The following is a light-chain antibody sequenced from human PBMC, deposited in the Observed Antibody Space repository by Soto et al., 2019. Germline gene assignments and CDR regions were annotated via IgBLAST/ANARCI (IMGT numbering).Light chain of an antibody. CDR3: QQYSSYST. CDR1: QSIDSW. V-gene: IGKV1-5*03. CDR2: KTS. Sequence: DIQMTQSPSTLSASVGDRVTITCRASQSIDSWLAWYQQKPGKAPKVLIYKTSSLESGVPPRFSGSGSGTEFTLTINSLQPDDSATYYCQQYSSYSTFGQGTKV. J-gene: IGKJ1*01.